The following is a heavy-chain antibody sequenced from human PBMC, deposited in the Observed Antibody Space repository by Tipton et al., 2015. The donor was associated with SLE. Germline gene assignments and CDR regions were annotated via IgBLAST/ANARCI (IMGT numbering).Heavy chain of an antibody. V-gene: IGHV4-59*11. CDR2: IYYRGST. D-gene: IGHD2-21*02. CDR1: GGSISSHY. Sequence: TLSLTCTVSGGSISSHYWSWIRQPPGKGLEWIGYIYYRGSTNYNPSLKSRVTISLDTSRKQFSLSLNSVTAADTAVYYCARGGTQMTFYYGMDVWGQGTAVTVSS. J-gene: IGHJ6*02. CDR3: ARGGTQMTFYYGMDV.